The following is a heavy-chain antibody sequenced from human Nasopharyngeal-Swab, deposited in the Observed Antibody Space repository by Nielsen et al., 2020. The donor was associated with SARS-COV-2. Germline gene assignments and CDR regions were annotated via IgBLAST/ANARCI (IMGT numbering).Heavy chain of an antibody. D-gene: IGHD4-11*01. V-gene: IGHV3-53*01. CDR3: ARDRNTVLAGHSYFGMDV. Sequence: GGSLRLSCAPSGFSVGSNYVSWVRQAPGKGPEWVSILYGGGVTFYADSVEGRFSISRDNSKNTIYLQMNNLRTEDTAVYYCARDRNTVLAGHSYFGMDVWGQGTMVTVSS. CDR2: LYGGGVT. CDR1: GFSVGSNY. J-gene: IGHJ6*02.